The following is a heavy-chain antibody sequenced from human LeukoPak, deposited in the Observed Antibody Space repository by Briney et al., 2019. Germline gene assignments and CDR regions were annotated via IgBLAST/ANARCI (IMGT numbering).Heavy chain of an antibody. CDR3: ARDGSVYTGSPELGYYNYYMDV. V-gene: IGHV1-46*01. D-gene: IGHD6-6*01. Sequence: ASVKVSCKASGYTFTNYYIHWVRQAPGHGLEWMGIISPSGGSTSYAQKFQGRVTMTRDTSTSTVNMDLSSLRSEDTAVYYCARDGSVYTGSPELGYYNYYMDVWGKGTTVTVSS. CDR1: GYTFTNYY. J-gene: IGHJ6*03. CDR2: ISPSGGST.